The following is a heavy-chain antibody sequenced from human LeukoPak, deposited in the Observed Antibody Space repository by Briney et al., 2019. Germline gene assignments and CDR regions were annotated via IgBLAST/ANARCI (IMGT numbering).Heavy chain of an antibody. V-gene: IGHV4-59*08. CDR2: IHYTGTTT. CDR3: ARQSAVAGTQWFDP. J-gene: IGHJ5*02. CDR1: GGSIGSYY. Sequence: SETLSLTCTVSGGSIGSYYWTWIRQAPGKGLEWIAYIHYTGTTTNYNPSLKSRVTISLDMSKNQFSLRLTSVTATDTAVYYCARQSAVAGTQWFDPWGLGTLVTVSS. D-gene: IGHD6-19*01.